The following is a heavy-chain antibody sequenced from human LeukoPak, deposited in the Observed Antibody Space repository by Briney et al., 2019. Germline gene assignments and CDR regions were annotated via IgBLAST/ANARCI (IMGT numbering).Heavy chain of an antibody. CDR1: GYTFTGYY. J-gene: IGHJ3*02. D-gene: IGHD3-9*01. Sequence: ASVKVSCKASGYTFTGYYMHWVRQAPGQGLEWMGWINPNSGGTNYAQKFQGRVTMTRDTSISTAYMELSRLRSDDTAVYYCARALDWFLNDAFDIWGQGTMVTVSS. V-gene: IGHV1-2*02. CDR2: INPNSGGT. CDR3: ARALDWFLNDAFDI.